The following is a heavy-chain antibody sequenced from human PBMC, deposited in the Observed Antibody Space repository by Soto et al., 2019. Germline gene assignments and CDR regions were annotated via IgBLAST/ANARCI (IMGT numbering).Heavy chain of an antibody. J-gene: IGHJ3*02. CDR1: GFTFSSYD. CDR3: ARVGCGGDCYSVADAFDI. D-gene: IGHD2-21*02. CDR2: IGTAGDT. V-gene: IGHV3-13*01. Sequence: GGSLRLSCAASGFTFSSYDMHWVRQATGKGLEWVSAIGTAGDTYYPGSVKGRFTISRENAKNSLYLQMNSLRAEDTAVYYCARVGCGGDCYSVADAFDIWGQGTMVTVSS.